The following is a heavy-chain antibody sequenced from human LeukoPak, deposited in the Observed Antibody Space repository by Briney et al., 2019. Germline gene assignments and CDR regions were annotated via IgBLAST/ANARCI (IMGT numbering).Heavy chain of an antibody. J-gene: IGHJ3*02. CDR2: INHSGST. CDR3: ARLGRTTLLVPWASDI. V-gene: IGHV4-34*01. D-gene: IGHD2/OR15-2a*01. Sequence: SETLSLTCAVYGGSFSGYYWSWIRQPPGKGLEWIGEINHSGSTNYDPSLKSRVTISVDTSNNQFSLKPSSLTAADPAVYYCARLGRTTLLVPWASDIWDQGTMVTVSS. CDR1: GGSFSGYY.